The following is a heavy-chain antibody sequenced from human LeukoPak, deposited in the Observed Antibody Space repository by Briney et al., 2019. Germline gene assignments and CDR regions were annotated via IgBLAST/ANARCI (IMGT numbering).Heavy chain of an antibody. D-gene: IGHD1-20*01. Sequence: SETLSLTCTVSGGSISSSSYYWGWIRQPPGKWLEWIGSIYYSGSTYYNPSLKSRVTISVDTSKNQFSLKLSSVTAADTAVYYCARHTYNWEWVYWGQGTLVTVSS. CDR2: IYYSGST. CDR1: GGSISSSSYY. J-gene: IGHJ4*02. V-gene: IGHV4-39*01. CDR3: ARHTYNWEWVY.